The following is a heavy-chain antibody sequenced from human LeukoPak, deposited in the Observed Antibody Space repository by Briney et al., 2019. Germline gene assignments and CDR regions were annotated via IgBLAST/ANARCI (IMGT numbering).Heavy chain of an antibody. V-gene: IGHV4-39*01. CDR2: IYYSGST. Sequence: PSETLSLTCAVSGGSISSNSYYWGWIRQPPGKGLEWIGSIYYSGSTYYNPSLKSRVTISVDTSKNQFSLKLSSVTAADTAVYYCARTRYYYNSRSYGAPYYFDYWGEGTLVTVSS. D-gene: IGHD3-10*01. CDR3: ARTRYYYNSRSYGAPYYFDY. J-gene: IGHJ4*02. CDR1: GGSISSNSYY.